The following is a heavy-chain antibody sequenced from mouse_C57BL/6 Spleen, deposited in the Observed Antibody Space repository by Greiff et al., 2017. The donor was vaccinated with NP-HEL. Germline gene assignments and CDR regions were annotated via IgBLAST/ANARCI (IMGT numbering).Heavy chain of an antibody. D-gene: IGHD2-2*01. CDR2: IDPEDGDT. J-gene: IGHJ3*01. V-gene: IGHV14-1*01. CDR1: GFNIKDYY. Sequence: VQLQQSGAELVRPGASVKLSCTASGFNIKDYYMHWVKQRPEQGLEWIGRIDPEDGDTEYAPKFQGKATMTADTSSNTAYLQLSSLTSEDTAVYYCTTDGYGGAWFAYWGQGTLVTVSA. CDR3: TTDGYGGAWFAY.